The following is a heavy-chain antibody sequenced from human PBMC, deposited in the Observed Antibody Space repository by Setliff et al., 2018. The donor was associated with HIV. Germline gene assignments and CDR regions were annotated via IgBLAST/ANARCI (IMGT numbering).Heavy chain of an antibody. D-gene: IGHD5-18*01. Sequence: ASVKVSCKASGYTFTGYYMHWVRQAPGQGLEWMGWINPHSGDTNYAQKFQDRVTMTRDTSVNIAYMQLSRLRSDDTAVYYCARSLREYSYGSPDYWGPGTLVTVSS. CDR1: GYTFTGYY. J-gene: IGHJ4*02. V-gene: IGHV1-2*02. CDR3: ARSLREYSYGSPDY. CDR2: INPHSGDT.